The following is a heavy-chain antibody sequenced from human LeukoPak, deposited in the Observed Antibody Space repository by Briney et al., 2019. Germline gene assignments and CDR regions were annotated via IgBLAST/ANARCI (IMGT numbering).Heavy chain of an antibody. J-gene: IGHJ4*02. V-gene: IGHV4-34*01. Sequence: SETLSLTCAVYGGSFSCYYWSWIRQPPGKGLEWIGEINHSGSTNYNPSLKSRVTISVDKSKNQFSLKLSSVTAADTAVYYCARVPSGDFWSDYWFDYWGQGTLVTVSS. CDR2: INHSGST. D-gene: IGHD3-3*01. CDR3: ARVPSGDFWSDYWFDY. CDR1: GGSFSCYY.